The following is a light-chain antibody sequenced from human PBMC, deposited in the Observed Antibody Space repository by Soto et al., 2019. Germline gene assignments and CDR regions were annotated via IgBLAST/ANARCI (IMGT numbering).Light chain of an antibody. J-gene: IGKJ2*01. CDR3: QQSSTTPYP. CDR1: QSIRSY. V-gene: IGKV1-39*01. CDR2: GAS. Sequence: DIQMTQSPSSQSASVGDRVTITCRASQSIRSYLNWYQQKPGKAPKVLIYGASSLQSGVPSRFSGSGSGTDFTLNISSLQPEDFATYYCQQSSTTPYPFGQGTKVEI.